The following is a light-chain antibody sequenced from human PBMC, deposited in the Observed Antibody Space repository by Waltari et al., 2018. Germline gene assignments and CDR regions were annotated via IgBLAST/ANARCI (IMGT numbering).Light chain of an antibody. CDR2: WAS. Sequence: DMVMTQSPDSLTVSLGEMATINCKSSHSVLYSPDNNNYLAWYQQKAGQPPKLLIYWASTRESGVPDRFSGSGSGTDFTLTISSLRAEDVAVYYCQQYYTTPHTFGQGTKVEIK. CDR3: QQYYTTPHT. V-gene: IGKV4-1*01. CDR1: HSVLYSPDNNNY. J-gene: IGKJ2*01.